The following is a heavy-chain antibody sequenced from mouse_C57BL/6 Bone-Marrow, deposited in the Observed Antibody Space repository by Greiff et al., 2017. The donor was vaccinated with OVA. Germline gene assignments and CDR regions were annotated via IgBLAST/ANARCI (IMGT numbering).Heavy chain of an antibody. J-gene: IGHJ3*01. CDR2: ISNGGGST. CDR1: GFTFSDYY. D-gene: IGHD1-1*01. V-gene: IGHV5-12*01. Sequence: VQLKESGGGLVQPGGSLKLSCAASGFTFSDYYMYWVRQTPEKRLEWVAYISNGGGSTYYPDTVKGRFTISRDNAKNTLYLQMSRLKSEDTAMYYCASLYYYGIFAYWGQGTLVTVSA. CDR3: ASLYYYGIFAY.